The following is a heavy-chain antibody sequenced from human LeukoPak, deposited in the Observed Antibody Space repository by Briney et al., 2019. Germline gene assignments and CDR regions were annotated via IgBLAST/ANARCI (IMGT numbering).Heavy chain of an antibody. D-gene: IGHD3-9*01. CDR1: GGSFSGYY. V-gene: IGHV4-34*01. CDR2: INHSGST. J-gene: IGHJ4*02. Sequence: SETLSLTCAVYGGSFSGYYWSWIRQPPWKGLEWIGEINHSGSTNYNPSLKSRVTISVDTSKNQFSLKLSSVTAADTAVYYCARRDYDILTGYPRGYFDYWGQGTLVTVSS. CDR3: ARRDYDILTGYPRGYFDY.